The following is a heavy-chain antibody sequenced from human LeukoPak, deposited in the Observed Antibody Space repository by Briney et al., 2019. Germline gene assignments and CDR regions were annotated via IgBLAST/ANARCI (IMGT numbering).Heavy chain of an antibody. J-gene: IGHJ4*02. V-gene: IGHV3-9*01. D-gene: IGHD2-15*01. CDR2: ISWNSGSI. CDR3: ATEGSGLDY. CDR1: GFTFDDYA. Sequence: GGSLRLSCAASGFTFDDYAMHWVRQAPGKGLEWVSGISWNSGSIGYADSVKGRFTISRDNAKNSLYLQMNSLRAEDTALYYCATEGSGLDYWGQGTLVTVSS.